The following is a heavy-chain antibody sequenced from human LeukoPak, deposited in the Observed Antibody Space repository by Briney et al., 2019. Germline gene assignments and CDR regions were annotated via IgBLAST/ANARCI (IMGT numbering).Heavy chain of an antibody. Sequence: SETLSLTCTVSGYSISSGYYWGWIRQPPGKGLEWIGSIYHSGRTFYNPSLKSRVTISVDTSKNQFSLKLSSVTAADTAVYYCARRLAVWAWATSPMYGVHNWFDPWGQGTLVTVSS. J-gene: IGHJ5*02. CDR2: IYHSGRT. CDR3: ARRLAVWAWATSPMYGVHNWFDP. V-gene: IGHV4-38-2*02. D-gene: IGHD5-12*01. CDR1: GYSISSGYY.